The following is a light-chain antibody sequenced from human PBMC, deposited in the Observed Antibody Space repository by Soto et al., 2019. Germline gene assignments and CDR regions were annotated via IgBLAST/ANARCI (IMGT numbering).Light chain of an antibody. CDR1: QSVSSK. CDR2: GAS. V-gene: IGKV3-15*01. CDR3: QQYYNWPPIT. J-gene: IGKJ5*01. Sequence: ETAMTQPPATLSVSPGEGATLSCRASQSVSSKLAWYQQKPGQAPRLLIYGASTRATGIPARFSGSGSGTEFTLTISSLQSEDFAVYYCQQYYNWPPITFGQGSRLEI.